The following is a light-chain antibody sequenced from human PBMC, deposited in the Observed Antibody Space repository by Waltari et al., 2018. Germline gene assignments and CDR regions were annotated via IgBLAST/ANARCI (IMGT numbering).Light chain of an antibody. CDR3: SSYSSSVTLVV. V-gene: IGLV2-14*03. Sequence: QSALSQPAAVSGSPGQSITISCTGTSSDVGGYMFVSWYQQHPGKAPKLLTYDVPSRGLGVPSRVSGSKSGDTASLTISGRQADDEADYYCSSYSSSVTLVVFGGGTKLTVL. CDR1: SSDVGGYMF. CDR2: DVP. J-gene: IGLJ2*01.